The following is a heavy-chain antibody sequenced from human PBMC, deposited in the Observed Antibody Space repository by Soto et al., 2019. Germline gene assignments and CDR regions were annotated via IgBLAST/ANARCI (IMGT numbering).Heavy chain of an antibody. CDR2: ISWDGGST. V-gene: IGHV3-43*01. CDR3: AKGGCSSSSCYVGYYYGLDV. Sequence: LSLTCAASGFTFDDYTMHWVRQAPGKGLEWVSLISWDGGSTYYADSVKGRFTISRDNSKNSLYLQMNSLRPEDTSLYYCAKGGCSSSSCYVGYYYGLDVWGQGTTVTVSS. J-gene: IGHJ6*02. D-gene: IGHD2-2*01. CDR1: GFTFDDYT.